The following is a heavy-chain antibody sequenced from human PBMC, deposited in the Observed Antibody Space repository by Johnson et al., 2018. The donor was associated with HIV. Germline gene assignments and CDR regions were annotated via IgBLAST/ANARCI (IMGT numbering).Heavy chain of an antibody. J-gene: IGHJ3*02. D-gene: IGHD1-1*01. V-gene: IGHV3-30-3*01. Sequence: QVQLVESGGGVVQPGRSLRLSCAASGFTFSSYAMHWVRQAPGKGLEWVAVISYDGSNKYYADSVKGRFTISRDNSKNTLYRQMNSLKAEDTAVYYCAREGTLVAFDIWGQGTMVTVSS. CDR3: AREGTLVAFDI. CDR1: GFTFSSYA. CDR2: ISYDGSNK.